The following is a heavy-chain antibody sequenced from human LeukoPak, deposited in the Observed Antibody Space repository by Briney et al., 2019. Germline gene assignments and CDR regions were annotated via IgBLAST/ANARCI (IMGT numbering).Heavy chain of an antibody. CDR2: IYYTGST. J-gene: IGHJ4*02. D-gene: IGHD7-27*01. Sequence: PETLSLTCTISGGSVSDYYWSWIRQSPGKGLEWIGYIYYTGSTTYNPSLKSRVTISADTSKNQFSLKLSSVTAADTAVYYCASRKLGNDYWGQGTLVTVSS. V-gene: IGHV4-59*02. CDR3: ASRKLGNDY. CDR1: GGSVSDYY.